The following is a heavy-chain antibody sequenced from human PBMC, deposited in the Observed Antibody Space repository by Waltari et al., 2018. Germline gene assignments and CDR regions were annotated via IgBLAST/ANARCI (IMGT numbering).Heavy chain of an antibody. J-gene: IGHJ4*02. CDR2: IYHSGST. CDR3: ARPGGRVSRSYFDY. V-gene: IGHV4-38-2*01. CDR1: GYSISSGYY. D-gene: IGHD3-16*01. Sequence: QVQLQESGPGLVKPSETLSLPCAVSGYSISSGYYWGWIRQPPGKGLEWIGSIYHSGSTYYTPSLKSRFTISVDTSKNQFSLKLSSVTAADTAVYYCARPGGRVSRSYFDYWGQGTLVTVSS.